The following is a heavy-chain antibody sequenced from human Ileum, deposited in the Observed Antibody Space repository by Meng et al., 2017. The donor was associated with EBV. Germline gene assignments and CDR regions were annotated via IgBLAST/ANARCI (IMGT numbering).Heavy chain of an antibody. Sequence: QVQLQESGPGLVMPSGTLSLTCAVSGGSISVINGWSWVRQSPEKGLEWIGEMSDSGITHYNPSLKSRVTISADKSNNQFSLKLTSVTSADTAVYFCAKNGEKYFEYWGQGTLVTVSS. V-gene: IGHV4-4*02. CDR3: AKNGEKYFEY. J-gene: IGHJ4*02. CDR1: GGSISVING. CDR2: MSDSGIT.